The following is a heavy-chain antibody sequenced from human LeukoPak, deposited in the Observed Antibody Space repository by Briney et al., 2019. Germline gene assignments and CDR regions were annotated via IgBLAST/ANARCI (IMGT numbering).Heavy chain of an antibody. CDR3: AAKEGLTGYLSGSFDY. J-gene: IGHJ4*02. CDR1: GLTFSNYA. V-gene: IGHV3-23*01. CDR2: ISAGGVDT. Sequence: GGSLRLSCVASGLTFSNYAMTWVRQAPGKGLEWVSAISAGGVDTFYAASVRGRFTISRDNSKSTLYLQMNSLRAEDTAVYYCAAKEGLTGYLSGSFDYWGQGTLVTVSS. D-gene: IGHD3-9*01.